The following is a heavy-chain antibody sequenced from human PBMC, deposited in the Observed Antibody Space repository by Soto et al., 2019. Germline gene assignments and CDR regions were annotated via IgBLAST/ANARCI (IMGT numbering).Heavy chain of an antibody. J-gene: IGHJ5*02. CDR3: ARAVSAAGTSGNWFDP. V-gene: IGHV1-2*04. D-gene: IGHD6-13*01. CDR2: INPNSGGT. Sequence: ASVKVSCKASGYTFTGYYMHWVRQAPGQGLEWMGWINPNSGGTNYAQKFQGWVTMTRDTSISTAYMELSRLRSDDTAVYYCARAVSAAGTSGNWFDPWGQGTLVTVSS. CDR1: GYTFTGYY.